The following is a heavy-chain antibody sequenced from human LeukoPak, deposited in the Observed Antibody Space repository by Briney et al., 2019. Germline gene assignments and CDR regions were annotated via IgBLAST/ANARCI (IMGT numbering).Heavy chain of an antibody. CDR2: INHSGST. V-gene: IGHV4-34*01. J-gene: IGHJ3*02. D-gene: IGHD6-13*01. Sequence: GSLRLSCAASGFTFSSYAMSWVRQAPGKGLEWIGEINHSGSTNYNPSLKSRFTISVGTSKNQFSLKLSSVTAADTAVYYCARARAAAGNGAHAFDIWGQGTMVTVSS. CDR1: GFTFSSYA. CDR3: ARARAAAGNGAHAFDI.